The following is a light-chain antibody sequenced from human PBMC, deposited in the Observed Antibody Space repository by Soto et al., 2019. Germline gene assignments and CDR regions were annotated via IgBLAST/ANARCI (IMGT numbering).Light chain of an antibody. CDR3: CSYAGSLV. V-gene: IGLV2-23*01. CDR1: SSDVGSYNL. CDR2: EGS. J-gene: IGLJ2*01. Sequence: QSALTQPASVSGSPAQSITISCTGTSSDVGSYNLVSWYQQHPGKAPKLMIYEGSKRPSGVSNRFSGSKSGNTASLTISGLQAEDEADYYCCSYAGSLVFGGGTKLTVL.